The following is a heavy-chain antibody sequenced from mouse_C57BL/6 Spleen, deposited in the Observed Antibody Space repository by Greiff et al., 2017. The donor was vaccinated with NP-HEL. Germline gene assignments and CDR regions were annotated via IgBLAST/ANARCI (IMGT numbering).Heavy chain of an antibody. Sequence: QVHVKQSGAELVKPGASVKLSCKASGYTFTEYTIHWVKQRSGQGLEWIGWFYPGSGSIKYNEKFKDKATLTADKSSSTVYMELSRLTSEDSAVYFCARHEDHYGSNYAMDYWGQGTSVTVSS. CDR3: ARHEDHYGSNYAMDY. V-gene: IGHV1-62-2*01. J-gene: IGHJ4*01. D-gene: IGHD1-1*01. CDR1: GYTFTEYT. CDR2: FYPGSGSI.